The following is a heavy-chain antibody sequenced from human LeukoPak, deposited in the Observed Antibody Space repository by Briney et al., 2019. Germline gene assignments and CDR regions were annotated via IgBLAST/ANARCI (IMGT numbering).Heavy chain of an antibody. CDR2: ISYSGTT. CDR1: SASISSSPYY. Sequence: SETLSLTCTASSASISSSPYYWAWIRQSPGKGLEWIATISYSGTTYYNPSHMSRVTISLDTSKNHFSLKLSSVTAADTAVYYCARTGGYSSGSYCGWFDPWGQGTLVTVSS. D-gene: IGHD1-26*01. J-gene: IGHJ5*02. V-gene: IGHV4-39*02. CDR3: ARTGGYSSGSYCGWFDP.